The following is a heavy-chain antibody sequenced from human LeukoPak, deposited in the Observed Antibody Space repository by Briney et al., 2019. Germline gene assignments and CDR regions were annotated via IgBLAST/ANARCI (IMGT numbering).Heavy chain of an antibody. CDR3: ARGEQWLDPFDY. Sequence: SETLSLTCTVSGGSISSYYWSWIRQPPGKGLEWIEYIYYSGSTNYNPSLKSRVTISVDTSKNQFSLKLSSVTAADTAVYYCARGEQWLDPFDYWGQGTLVTVSS. CDR1: GGSISSYY. CDR2: IYYSGST. J-gene: IGHJ4*02. D-gene: IGHD6-19*01. V-gene: IGHV4-59*01.